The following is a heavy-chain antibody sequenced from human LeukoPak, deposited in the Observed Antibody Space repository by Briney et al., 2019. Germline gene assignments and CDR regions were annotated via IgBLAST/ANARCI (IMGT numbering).Heavy chain of an antibody. J-gene: IGHJ4*02. V-gene: IGHV3-7*01. CDR3: AREVGATTATLDY. D-gene: IGHD1-26*01. Sequence: GGSLRLSCAASGFTFSSYSMNWVRQAPGKWLEWVANINQDGSEKYYVDSVKGRFTISRDNAKNSLYLQMNSLRAEDTAVYYCAREVGATTATLDYWGQGTLVTVSS. CDR2: INQDGSEK. CDR1: GFTFSSYS.